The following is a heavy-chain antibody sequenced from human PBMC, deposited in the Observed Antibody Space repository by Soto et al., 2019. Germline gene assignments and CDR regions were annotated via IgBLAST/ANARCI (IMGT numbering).Heavy chain of an antibody. CDR2: IIPIFGTA. CDR3: AKGMGYGDYDAFDI. J-gene: IGHJ3*02. Sequence: QVQLVQSGAEVKKPGSSVKVSCKASGGTFSSYAISWVRQAPGQGLQWMGGIIPIFGTANYAQKFQGRVTITADESTSTAYMELSSLRSEDTAVYYCAKGMGYGDYDAFDIWGQGTMVTVSS. D-gene: IGHD4-17*01. CDR1: GGTFSSYA. V-gene: IGHV1-69*12.